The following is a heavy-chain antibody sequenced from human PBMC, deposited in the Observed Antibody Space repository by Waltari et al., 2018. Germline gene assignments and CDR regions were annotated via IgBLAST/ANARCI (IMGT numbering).Heavy chain of an antibody. CDR1: GGSISSSSYY. D-gene: IGHD3-3*01. V-gene: IGHV4-39*07. Sequence: QLQLQESGPGLVKPSETLSLTCTVSGGSISSSSYYWGWIRQPPGKGLEWIGSIYYSGSTYYNPSLTSRVTISVDTSKNQFSLKLSSVTAADTAVYYCAMCLDFWTPFDYWCQGTLVTVSS. CDR2: IYYSGST. CDR3: AMCLDFWTPFDY. J-gene: IGHJ4*02.